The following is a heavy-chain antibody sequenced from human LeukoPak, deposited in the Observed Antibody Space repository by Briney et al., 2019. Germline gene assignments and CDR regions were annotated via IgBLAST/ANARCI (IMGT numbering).Heavy chain of an antibody. V-gene: IGHV1-8*01. CDR1: GFTFTSYD. CDR3: VRDGEGVAISVNYWFDP. J-gene: IGHJ5*02. D-gene: IGHD3-10*01. Sequence: GASVKVSCKASGFTFTSYDINWVRQASGQGLEWMGWMNPNNGNTGCAQKFQGRVTMTRDTSISTAYMELRGLRSEDTAVYYCVRDGEGVAISVNYWFDPWGQGTLVTVSS. CDR2: MNPNNGNT.